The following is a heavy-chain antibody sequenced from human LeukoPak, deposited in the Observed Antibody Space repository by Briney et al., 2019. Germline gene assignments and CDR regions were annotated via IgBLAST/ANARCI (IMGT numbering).Heavy chain of an antibody. Sequence: GGSLRLSCAASGFTFSSYSMNWVRQAPGKGLEWVANIKKDGSEKYYVDSVKGRFTISRDNAKNSLYLQMNSLRAEDTAVYYCAKVNVLRYFDWLQTWGYFDYWGQGTLVTVSS. CDR3: AKVNVLRYFDWLQTWGYFDY. D-gene: IGHD3-9*01. V-gene: IGHV3-7*03. J-gene: IGHJ4*02. CDR1: GFTFSSYS. CDR2: IKKDGSEK.